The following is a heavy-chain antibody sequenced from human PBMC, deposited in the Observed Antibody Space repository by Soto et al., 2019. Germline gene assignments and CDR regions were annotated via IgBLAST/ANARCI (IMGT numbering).Heavy chain of an antibody. J-gene: IGHJ6*02. CDR2: MNPNSGNT. V-gene: IGHV1-8*01. D-gene: IGHD6-6*01. CDR3: ASGHQGNIAARPGAWGDYYYYGMDV. Sequence: AASVKVSCKASGYTFTSYDINWVRQATGQGLEWMGWMNPNSGNTGYAQKFQGRVTMTRNTSISTAYMELSSLRSEDTAVYYCASGHQGNIAARPGAWGDYYYYGMDVWGQGTTVTVSS. CDR1: GYTFTSYD.